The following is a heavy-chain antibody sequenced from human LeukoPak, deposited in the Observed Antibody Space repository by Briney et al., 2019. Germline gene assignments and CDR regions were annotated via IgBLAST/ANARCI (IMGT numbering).Heavy chain of an antibody. CDR1: GGTFSSYA. CDR3: ARVAQLAAAGLTFFDY. V-gene: IGHV1-69*06. J-gene: IGHJ4*02. Sequence: SVKVSCKASGGTFSSYAISWVRQAPGQGLEWMGGIIPIFGTANYAQKFQGRVTITADKSTSTAYMELSSLRSEDTAVYYCARVAQLAAAGLTFFDYWGQGTLVTVSS. CDR2: IIPIFGTA. D-gene: IGHD6-13*01.